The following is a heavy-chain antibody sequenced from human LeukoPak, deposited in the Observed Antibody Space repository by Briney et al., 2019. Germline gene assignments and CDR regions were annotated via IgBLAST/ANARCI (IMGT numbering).Heavy chain of an antibody. CDR2: ISAYNGNT. CDR3: ARGWYYDSSGYPPFDY. V-gene: IGHV1-18*01. D-gene: IGHD3-22*01. Sequence: ASVKVSCKAPGYTFTSYGISWVRQAPGQGLEWMGWISAYNGNTNYAQKLQGRVTMTTDTSTSTAYMELRSLRSDDTAVYYCARGWYYDSSGYPPFDYWGQGTLVTVSS. J-gene: IGHJ4*02. CDR1: GYTFTSYG.